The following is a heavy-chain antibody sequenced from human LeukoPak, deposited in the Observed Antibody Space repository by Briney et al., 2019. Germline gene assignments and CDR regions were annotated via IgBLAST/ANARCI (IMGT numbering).Heavy chain of an antibody. Sequence: GGSLRLSCVGSGFAFSDSAMSWVRQAPGKGLEWVSGISGIGGSTYYADSVKGRFTISRDNSKNTLYLQLNSLRAEDTAVYYCSKEPLRYVYGTFDFWGQGTLVTVSS. CDR3: SKEPLRYVYGTFDF. D-gene: IGHD5-18*01. CDR2: ISGIGGST. V-gene: IGHV3-23*01. CDR1: GFAFSDSA. J-gene: IGHJ4*02.